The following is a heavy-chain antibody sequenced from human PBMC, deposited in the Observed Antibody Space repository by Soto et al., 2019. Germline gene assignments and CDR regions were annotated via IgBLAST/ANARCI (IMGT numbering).Heavy chain of an antibody. CDR1: GFTVNNKY. CDR2: IYTGGTT. J-gene: IGHJ6*02. Sequence: GGSLRLSCAAFGFTVNNKYMSWVRQAPGKGLELVSLIYTGGTTYYTDSVKGRFTISRDNSKNTLYLQMNSLRAEDTALYYCASTGRASSGMDVWGQGTMVTVYS. CDR3: ASTGRASSGMDV. V-gene: IGHV3-53*01.